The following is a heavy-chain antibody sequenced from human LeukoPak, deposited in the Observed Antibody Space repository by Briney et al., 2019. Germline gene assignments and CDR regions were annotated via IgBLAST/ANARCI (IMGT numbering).Heavy chain of an antibody. CDR2: ISSSSSYI. V-gene: IGHV3-21*04. J-gene: IGHJ4*02. D-gene: IGHD1-26*01. CDR1: GFTFSSYS. Sequence: GGSLRLSCAASGFTFSSYSMNWVRQAPGKGLEWVSSISSSSSYIYYADSVKGRFTISRDNAKNSLYLQMNSLRAEDTAVYYCASPQNSGSYLVFGYWGQGTLVTVSS. CDR3: ASPQNSGSYLVFGY.